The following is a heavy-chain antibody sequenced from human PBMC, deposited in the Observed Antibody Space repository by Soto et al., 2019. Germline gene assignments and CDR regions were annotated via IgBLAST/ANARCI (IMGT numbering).Heavy chain of an antibody. V-gene: IGHV4-34*01. CDR2: INHSGST. D-gene: IGHD2-15*01. Sequence: PSETLSLTXAVYGGSFSGYYWSWIRQPPGKGLEWIGEINHSGSTNYNPSLKSRVTISVDTSKNQFSLKLSSVTAADTAVYYCARESRGADNYYYGMDVWGQGTTVTVSS. CDR1: GGSFSGYY. CDR3: ARESRGADNYYYGMDV. J-gene: IGHJ6*02.